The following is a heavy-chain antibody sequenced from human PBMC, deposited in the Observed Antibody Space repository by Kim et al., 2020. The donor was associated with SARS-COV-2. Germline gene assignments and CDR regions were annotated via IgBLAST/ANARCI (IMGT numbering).Heavy chain of an antibody. CDR3: AKDFFRWPGLKDGMDV. V-gene: IGHV3-23*03. CDR1: GFTFSSYA. CDR2: IYSGGSST. J-gene: IGHJ6*02. Sequence: GGSLRLSCAASGFTFSSYAMSWVRQAPGKGLEWVSVIYSGGSSTYYADSVKGRFTISRDNSKNTLYLQMNSLRAEDTAVYYCAKDFFRWPGLKDGMDVWGQGTTVTVSS. D-gene: IGHD2-15*01.